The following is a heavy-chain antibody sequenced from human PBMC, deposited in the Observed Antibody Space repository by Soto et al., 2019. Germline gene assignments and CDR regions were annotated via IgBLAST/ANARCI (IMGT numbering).Heavy chain of an antibody. CDR2: INPSGGST. CDR3: ARDGRSTYNSGLYYFDY. CDR1: GYTFTSYY. V-gene: IGHV1-46*01. J-gene: IGHJ4*02. D-gene: IGHD6-19*01. Sequence: VQLVQSGAEVKKPGASVKVSCKASGYTFTSYYMHWVRQAPGQGLEWMGIINPSGGSTSYAQKLQGRVTLTSATSTSTVYMELRSLISEATAAYYCARDGRSTYNSGLYYFDYWGQGTLGTVS.